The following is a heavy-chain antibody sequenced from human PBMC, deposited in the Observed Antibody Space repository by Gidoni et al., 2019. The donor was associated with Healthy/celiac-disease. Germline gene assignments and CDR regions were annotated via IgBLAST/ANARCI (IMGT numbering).Heavy chain of an antibody. D-gene: IGHD5-12*01. CDR1: GYSISSGYY. CDR3: ARWLQPYYFDY. V-gene: IGHV4-38-2*01. J-gene: IGHJ4*02. CDR2: IYHSGST. Sequence: QVQLQESGPGLVKPSDTLSLTCAVSGYSISSGYYWGWIRQPPGKGLEWIGSIYHSGSTYYNPALKSRVTISVDTSKNQFSLKLSSVTAADTAVYYCARWLQPYYFDYWGQGTLVTVSS.